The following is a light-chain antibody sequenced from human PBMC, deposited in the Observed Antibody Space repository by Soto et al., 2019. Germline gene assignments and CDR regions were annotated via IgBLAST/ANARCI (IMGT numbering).Light chain of an antibody. J-gene: IGKJ5*01. V-gene: IGKV3-20*01. CDR1: QSVSRY. CDR2: GAS. Sequence: EIVLTPSPATLSLSPGERATLSCTASQSVSRYLAWYQQIPGQAPRLLIYGASSRATGIPDRFSGGGSGTDFSLTISRLDPEDFAVYYCQQYSSSPITFGQGTRLEIK. CDR3: QQYSSSPIT.